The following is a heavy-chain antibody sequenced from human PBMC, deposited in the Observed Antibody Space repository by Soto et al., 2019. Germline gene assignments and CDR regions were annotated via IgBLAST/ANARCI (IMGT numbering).Heavy chain of an antibody. CDR3: ARESVENWTYEAH. V-gene: IGHV4-4*07. D-gene: IGHD1-7*01. CDR2: ITVNGIT. CDR1: GAYVSDFS. J-gene: IGHJ1*01. Sequence: QVQPLESGPGLVKPWDTLSLTCTVSGAYVSDFSWSWIRQPAGKGLEWIGRITVNGITQYTPSFRSRVTMSMDTSRNPVSLTPQSATAADTARYYRARESVENWTYEAHWGQGTLVTVSS.